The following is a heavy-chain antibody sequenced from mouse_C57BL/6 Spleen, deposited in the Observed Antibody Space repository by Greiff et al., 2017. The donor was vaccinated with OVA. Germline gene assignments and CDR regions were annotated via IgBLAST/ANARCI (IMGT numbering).Heavy chain of an antibody. CDR2: IDPANGNT. CDR3: AGYYYGSSEDYDMDY. CDR1: GFNFKNTY. Sequence: EVQLQQSVAELVRPGASVKLSCTASGFNFKNTYMHWVKQRPEQGLEWIGRIDPANGNTKYAPKFQGKATLTADTSSNTAYLPLSSLTSEDTAIYYCAGYYYGSSEDYDMDYWGQGTTLTVSS. D-gene: IGHD1-1*01. J-gene: IGHJ4*01. V-gene: IGHV14-3*01.